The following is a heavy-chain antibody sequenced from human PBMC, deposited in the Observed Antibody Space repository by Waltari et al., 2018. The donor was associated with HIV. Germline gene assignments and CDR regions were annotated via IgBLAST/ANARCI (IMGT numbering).Heavy chain of an antibody. CDR1: GGTFSSYA. CDR3: ARDERFAIFGVAQFDY. CDR2: IIPILGIA. V-gene: IGHV1-69*04. D-gene: IGHD3-3*01. J-gene: IGHJ4*02. Sequence: QVQLVQSGAEVKKPGSSVKVSCKASGGTFSSYAISWVRQAPGQGLEWMGRIIPILGIANYAQKFQGRVTITADKSTSTAYMELSSLRSEDTAVYYCARDERFAIFGVAQFDYWGQGTLVTVSS.